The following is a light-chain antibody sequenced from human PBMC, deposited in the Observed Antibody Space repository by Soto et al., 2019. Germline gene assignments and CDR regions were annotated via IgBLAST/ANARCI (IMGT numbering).Light chain of an antibody. J-gene: IGKJ4*01. CDR2: AAS. CDR3: QQYNNWPLT. CDR1: QSISNN. V-gene: IGKV3-15*01. Sequence: EIVMTQSPATLSVSPGERATLPCRASQSISNNVAWYQQKPGQTPRFLIYAASTRATGVPARFSGSGSGAEFTLTISSLQSEDFTVYYCQQYNNWPLTFGGGTKVEIK.